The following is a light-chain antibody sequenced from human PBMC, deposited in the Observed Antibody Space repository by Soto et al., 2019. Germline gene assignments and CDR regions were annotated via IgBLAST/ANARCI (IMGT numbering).Light chain of an antibody. Sequence: QSVLTQPPSVSAAPGQKVTISCSGSSSNIGNNYVSWYRQFPGTAPKLLIYDINKRPSGIPDRFSGSKSGTSATLGITGLQTGDEADYYCGAWDSSLSVWVFGGGTKLTV. CDR1: SSNIGNNY. J-gene: IGLJ3*02. CDR3: GAWDSSLSVWV. V-gene: IGLV1-51*01. CDR2: DIN.